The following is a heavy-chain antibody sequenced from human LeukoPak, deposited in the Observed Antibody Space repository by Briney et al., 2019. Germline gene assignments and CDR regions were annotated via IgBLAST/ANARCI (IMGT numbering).Heavy chain of an antibody. CDR1: GVTFSNFA. Sequence: PGGSLRLSCEASGVTFSNFALTWGRQAPGEGLEWGSSISASADYTHYADSVKGRFTISRDDSRNTVYLQMNSLGGEDTALYYCAKPIRGYTTSPLVFWGQGTLVTVSS. D-gene: IGHD5-12*01. J-gene: IGHJ4*02. V-gene: IGHV3-23*01. CDR2: ISASADYT. CDR3: AKPIRGYTTSPLVF.